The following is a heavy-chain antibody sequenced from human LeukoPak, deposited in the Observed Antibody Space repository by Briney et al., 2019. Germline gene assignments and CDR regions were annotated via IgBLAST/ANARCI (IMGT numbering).Heavy chain of an antibody. CDR1: GFTFSSYE. J-gene: IGHJ4*02. V-gene: IGHV3-48*03. CDR2: ISSSGSTI. CDR3: ATEGYRDSY. D-gene: IGHD6-13*01. Sequence: GGSPRLSCAASGFTFSSYEMNWVRQAPGKGLEWVSYISSSGSTIYYADSVKGRFTISRDNAKNSLYLQMNSLRAEDTAVYYCATEGYRDSYWGQGTLVTVSS.